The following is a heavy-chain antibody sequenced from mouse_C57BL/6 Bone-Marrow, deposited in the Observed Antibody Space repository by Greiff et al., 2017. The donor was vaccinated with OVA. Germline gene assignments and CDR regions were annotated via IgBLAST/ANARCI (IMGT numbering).Heavy chain of an antibody. CDR2: IYPGNSDT. CDR1: GYTFTSYW. Sequence: VQLKQSGTVLARPGASVKMSCKTSGYTFTSYWMHWVKQRPGQGLEWIGAIYPGNSDTSYNQKFKGKAKLTADTSDSTAYMELSSLTNEDSAVYYCTTRQLRPSMDYWGQGTSVTVSS. CDR3: TTRQLRPSMDY. D-gene: IGHD3-2*02. J-gene: IGHJ4*01. V-gene: IGHV1-5*01.